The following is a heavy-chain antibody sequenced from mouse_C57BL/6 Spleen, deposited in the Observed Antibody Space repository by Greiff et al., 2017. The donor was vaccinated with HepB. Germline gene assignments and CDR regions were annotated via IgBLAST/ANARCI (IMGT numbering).Heavy chain of an antibody. V-gene: IGHV1-59*01. D-gene: IGHD4-1*01. CDR3: ARELGRPPSYAMDY. CDR2: IDPSDSYT. Sequence: QLQQPGAELVRPGTSVKLSCKASGYTFTSYWMHWVKQRPGQGLEWIGVIDPSDSYTNYNQKFKGKATLTVDTSSSTAYMQLSSLTSEDSAVYYCARELGRPPSYAMDYWGQGTSVTVSS. J-gene: IGHJ4*01. CDR1: GYTFTSYW.